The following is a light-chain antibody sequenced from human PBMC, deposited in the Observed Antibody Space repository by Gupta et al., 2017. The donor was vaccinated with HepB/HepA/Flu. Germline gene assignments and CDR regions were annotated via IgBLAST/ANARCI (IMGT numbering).Light chain of an antibody. Sequence: EIVLTQSPGTLSLSPGERATLSCRASQSIIGSYLAWYQQKPGQAPRLLIYGASSRATGIPDRFSGSGSGTDFTLTISRLEPEDCAVYYCQQYGNSRGTFGRGTKVEIK. J-gene: IGKJ4*01. CDR2: GAS. CDR3: QQYGNSRGT. CDR1: QSIIGSY. V-gene: IGKV3-20*01.